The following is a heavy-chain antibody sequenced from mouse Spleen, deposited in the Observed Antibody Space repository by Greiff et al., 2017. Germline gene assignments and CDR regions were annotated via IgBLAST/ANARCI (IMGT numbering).Heavy chain of an antibody. CDR1: GFTFSDYY. CDR3: AREGITTAPWFAY. CDR2: ISDGGSYT. J-gene: IGHJ3*01. Sequence: EVQGVESGGGLVKPGGSLKLSCAASGFTFSDYYMYWVRQTPEKRLEWVATISDGGSYTYYPDSVKGRFTISRDNAKNNLYLQMSSLKSEDTAMYYCAREGITTAPWFAYWGQGTLVTVSA. V-gene: IGHV5-4*02. D-gene: IGHD1-2*01.